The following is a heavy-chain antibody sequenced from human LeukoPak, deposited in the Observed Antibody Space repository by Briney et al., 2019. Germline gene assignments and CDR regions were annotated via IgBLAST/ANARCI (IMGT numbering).Heavy chain of an antibody. Sequence: GGSLRLSCAASGFTFSSYGMHWVRQAPGKGLEWVSVITYDGGNQYYADSVKGRFTISRDNSRNTLYLRMNNLRAEDSAVYYCAKGGVDCGGDCYLHYWGQGTLVTVSS. CDR2: ITYDGGNQ. J-gene: IGHJ4*02. D-gene: IGHD2-21*02. CDR1: GFTFSSYG. CDR3: AKGGVDCGGDCYLHY. V-gene: IGHV3-30*18.